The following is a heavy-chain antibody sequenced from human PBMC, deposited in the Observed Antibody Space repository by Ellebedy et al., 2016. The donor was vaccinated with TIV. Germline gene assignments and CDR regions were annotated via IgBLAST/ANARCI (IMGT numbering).Heavy chain of an antibody. J-gene: IGHJ6*02. CDR3: ARDLTTVTQYGMDV. CDR1: GGTFSSYA. D-gene: IGHD4-17*01. Sequence: AASVKVSCKASGGTFSSYAISWVRQAPGQGLEWMGWINPNSGGTNYAQKFQGRVTMTRDTSISTAYMELSRLRSDDTAVYYCARDLTTVTQYGMDVWGQGTTVTVSS. CDR2: INPNSGGT. V-gene: IGHV1-2*02.